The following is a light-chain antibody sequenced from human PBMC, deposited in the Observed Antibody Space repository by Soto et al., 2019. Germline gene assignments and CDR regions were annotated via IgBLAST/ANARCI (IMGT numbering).Light chain of an antibody. CDR1: SSDVGAYNY. CDR3: ISYTSISTYV. V-gene: IGLV2-14*03. J-gene: IGLJ1*01. Sequence: QSVLTQPASVSGSPGQSIAISCTGTSSDVGAYNYVSWHQHHPGKVPKLMIYDVNSRPSGVSNRFSGSKSGNTASLTISGLQADDEADYYCISYTSISTYVFGTGTKVTVL. CDR2: DVN.